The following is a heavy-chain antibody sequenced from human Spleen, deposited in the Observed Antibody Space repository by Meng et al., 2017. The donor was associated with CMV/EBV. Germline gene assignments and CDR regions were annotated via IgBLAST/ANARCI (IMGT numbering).Heavy chain of an antibody. CDR1: SISSGGYY. Sequence: SISSGGYYWSWIRQHPGKGLEWIGYIYYSGSTYYNPSLKSRVTISVDTSKNQFSLKLSSVTAADTAVYYCARDRSSSYYYYYGMDVWGQGTTVTVSS. V-gene: IGHV4-31*02. CDR3: ARDRSSSYYYYYGMDV. CDR2: IYYSGST. D-gene: IGHD6-13*01. J-gene: IGHJ6*02.